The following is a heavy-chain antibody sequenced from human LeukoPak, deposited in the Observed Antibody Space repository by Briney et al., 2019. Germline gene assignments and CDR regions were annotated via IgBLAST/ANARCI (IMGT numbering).Heavy chain of an antibody. J-gene: IGHJ4*02. V-gene: IGHV4-30-2*01. D-gene: IGHD6-19*01. CDR3: ARSGIAVDGGNFDS. CDR2: IYHSGST. CDR1: GGSISSGGYP. Sequence: SETLSLTCAVSGGSISSGGYPWSWIRQPPGKGLEWIGYIYHSGSTYYNPSLKSRVTISVDRSKNQFSLKLSSVTPADTAVFYCARSGIAVDGGNFDSWGQGTLVTVSS.